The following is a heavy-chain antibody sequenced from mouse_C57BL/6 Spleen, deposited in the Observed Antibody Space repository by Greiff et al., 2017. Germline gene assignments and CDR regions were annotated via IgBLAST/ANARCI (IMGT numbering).Heavy chain of an antibody. Sequence: EVQLQQSGPELVKPGASVKISCKASGYTFTDYYMNWVKQSHGKSLEWIGDINPNNGGTSYNQKFKGKATLTVDKSSSTAYMELRSLTSEDSAVYYCARNYGSGYWGQGTTLTVSS. CDR3: ARNYGSGY. J-gene: IGHJ2*01. D-gene: IGHD1-1*01. V-gene: IGHV1-26*01. CDR1: GYTFTDYY. CDR2: INPNNGGT.